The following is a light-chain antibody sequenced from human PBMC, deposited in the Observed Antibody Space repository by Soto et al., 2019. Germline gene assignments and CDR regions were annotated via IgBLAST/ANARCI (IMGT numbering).Light chain of an antibody. CDR3: QLRNNWPPEVT. V-gene: IGKV3-11*01. CDR1: QSVITY. Sequence: EIVLTQSPATLSLSPGEIATISCSASQSVITYLAWYQQKPGQAPRLLIYDASNRATGIPARFSGSGSGTDFTLTISSLEPEDFAVYYCQLRNNWPPEVTFGPGTKVDIK. CDR2: DAS. J-gene: IGKJ3*01.